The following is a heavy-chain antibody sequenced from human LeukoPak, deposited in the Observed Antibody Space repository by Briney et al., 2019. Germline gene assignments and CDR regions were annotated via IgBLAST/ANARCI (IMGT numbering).Heavy chain of an antibody. D-gene: IGHD3-10*01. CDR3: ARDLVYGSGSLRFDP. V-gene: IGHV1-18*01. J-gene: IGHJ5*02. Sequence: ASVKVSCKASGYTFTSYGISWVRQAPGQGLEWMGWISAYNGNTNYAQKLQGRVTMTRDTSISTAYMELSRLRSDDTAVYYCARDLVYGSGSLRFDPWGQGTLVTVSS. CDR1: GYTFTSYG. CDR2: ISAYNGNT.